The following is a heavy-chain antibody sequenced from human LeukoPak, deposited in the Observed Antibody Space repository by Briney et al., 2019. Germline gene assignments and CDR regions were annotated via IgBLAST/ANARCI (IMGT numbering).Heavy chain of an antibody. CDR2: ISGSGGST. CDR3: AKDTPHPHYYDFWGGSFDY. Sequence: QPWGALRLSCAASGFTFSSYAMSWVRQAPGKGLEWVSAISGSGGSTYYADSVKGRFTISRDNSKNTLYLQMNSLRAEDTAVYYCAKDTPHPHYYDFWGGSFDYWGQGTLVTVSS. D-gene: IGHD3-3*01. CDR1: GFTFSSYA. V-gene: IGHV3-23*01. J-gene: IGHJ4*02.